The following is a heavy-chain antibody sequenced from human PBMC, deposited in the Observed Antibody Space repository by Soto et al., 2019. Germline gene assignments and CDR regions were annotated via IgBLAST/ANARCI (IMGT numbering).Heavy chain of an antibody. CDR2: ISYDGSNK. D-gene: IGHD3-22*01. CDR1: GFTFSSYA. V-gene: IGHV3-30-3*01. Sequence: PAGSLRLSCAASGFTFSSYAMHWVRQAPGKGLEWVAVISYDGSNKYYADSVKGRFTISRDNSKNTLYLQMNSLRAEDTAVYYCARDVVPMIVVLGWFDPWGQGTLVTVS. J-gene: IGHJ5*02. CDR3: ARDVVPMIVVLGWFDP.